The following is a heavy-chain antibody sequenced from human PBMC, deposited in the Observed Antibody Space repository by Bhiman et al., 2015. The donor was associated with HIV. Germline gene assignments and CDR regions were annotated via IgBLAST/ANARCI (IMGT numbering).Heavy chain of an antibody. Sequence: QLRLVESGGGVVQPGRSLRLSCAASGFTFSSYAMHWVRQAPGKGLEWVAVISYDGSNKYYADSVKGRFTISRDNSKNTLYLQMNSLRPEDTAIYYCARARQTTWGIFDYWGQGTLVAVSS. D-gene: IGHD1/OR15-1a*01. CDR2: ISYDGSNK. J-gene: IGHJ4*02. CDR1: GFTFSSYA. CDR3: ARARQTTWGIFDY. V-gene: IGHV3-30-3*01.